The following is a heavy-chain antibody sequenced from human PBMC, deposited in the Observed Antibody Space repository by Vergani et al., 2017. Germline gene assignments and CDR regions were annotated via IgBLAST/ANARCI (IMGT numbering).Heavy chain of an antibody. J-gene: IGHJ4*02. V-gene: IGHV3-9*01. CDR3: AKDFIVVVVAATGWGFDY. Sequence: VQLVESGGGLVQPGRSLRLSCAASGFTFDDYAMHWVRQAPGKGLEWVSGINWNSDSIAYADSVKGRFTISRDNAKNSLYLQMNSLRAEDTAVYYCAKDFIVVVVAATGWGFDYWGQGTLVTVSS. D-gene: IGHD2-15*01. CDR2: INWNSDSI. CDR1: GFTFDDYA.